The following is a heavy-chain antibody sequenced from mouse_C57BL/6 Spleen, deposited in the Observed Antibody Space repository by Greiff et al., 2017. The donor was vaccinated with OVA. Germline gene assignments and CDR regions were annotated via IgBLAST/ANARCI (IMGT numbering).Heavy chain of an antibody. CDR2: SRNKANDYTT. Sequence: EVQGVESGGGLVQSGRSLRLSCATSGFTFSDFYMEWVRQAPGKGLEWIAASRNKANDYTTEYSASVKGRFIVSRDTSQSILYLQMNALRAEDTAIYYCARHYDGLDYWGQGTTLTVSS. V-gene: IGHV7-1*01. D-gene: IGHD2-3*01. J-gene: IGHJ2*01. CDR3: ARHYDGLDY. CDR1: GFTFSDFY.